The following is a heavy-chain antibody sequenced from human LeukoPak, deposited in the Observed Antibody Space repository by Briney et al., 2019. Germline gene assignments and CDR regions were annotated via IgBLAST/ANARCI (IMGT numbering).Heavy chain of an antibody. D-gene: IGHD5-18*01. CDR1: GFTVSSNH. J-gene: IGHJ4*02. V-gene: IGHV3-53*01. CDR3: ASAGYSYGYYFDY. Sequence: GGSLRLSCAASGFTVSSNHMSWVRQAPGKGLEWVSVIYSGGSTYYADSVKGRFTISRENSKNTLYLQMNSLRAEDTAVYYCASAGYSYGYYFDYWGQGTLVTVSS. CDR2: IYSGGST.